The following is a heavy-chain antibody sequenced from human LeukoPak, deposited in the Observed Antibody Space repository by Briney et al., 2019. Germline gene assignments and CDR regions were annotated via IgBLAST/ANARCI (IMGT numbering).Heavy chain of an antibody. Sequence: SETLSLTCTVSGGSISSSSYYWGWIRQPPGKGLECIGSIYYSGSTYYNPSLKSRVTISVDTSKNQFSLKLSSVTAADTAVYYCARVFDSGSQAYFYYMDVWGKGTTVTISS. CDR2: IYYSGST. J-gene: IGHJ6*03. V-gene: IGHV4-39*07. CDR3: ARVFDSGSQAYFYYMDV. CDR1: GGSISSSSYY. D-gene: IGHD3-10*01.